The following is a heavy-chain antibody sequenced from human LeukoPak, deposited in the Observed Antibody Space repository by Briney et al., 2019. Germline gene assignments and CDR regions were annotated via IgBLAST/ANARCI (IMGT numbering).Heavy chain of an antibody. J-gene: IGHJ5*02. CDR3: AKDLGVRAIDWLDP. CDR1: GFTFSSYG. CDR2: IRYDGSNK. D-gene: IGHD3-10*01. Sequence: HTGGSLRLSCAASGFTFSSYGMHWVRQAPGKELEWVAFIRYDGSNKYYADSVKGRFTISRDNSKNTLYLQMNSLRAEDTAVYYCAKDLGVRAIDWLDPWGQGTLVTVSS. V-gene: IGHV3-30*02.